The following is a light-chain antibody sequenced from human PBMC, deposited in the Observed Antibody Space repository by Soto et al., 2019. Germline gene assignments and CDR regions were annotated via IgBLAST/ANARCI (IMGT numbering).Light chain of an antibody. CDR1: QGIGSY. Sequence: IQLTQSPSSLSASVGDRVTITCRASQGIGSYLAWYQQKPGEAPNLLIFAASTLQSGVPSRFSGSGSETDFTLTISSLQAEDFATYYCQQLSTYPSTFGGGTKVEIK. J-gene: IGKJ4*01. V-gene: IGKV1-9*01. CDR2: AAS. CDR3: QQLSTYPST.